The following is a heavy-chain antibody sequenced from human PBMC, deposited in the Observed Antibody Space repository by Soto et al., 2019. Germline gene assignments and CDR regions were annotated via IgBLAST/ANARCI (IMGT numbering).Heavy chain of an antibody. J-gene: IGHJ3*01. CDR2: MYYSGST. CDR1: GGSISDFY. D-gene: IGHD2-21*02. V-gene: IGHV4-59*01. CDR3: ARGSLSTVTANAFDV. Sequence: QVQLQDSGPGLVKPSETLSLTCTVSGGSISDFYWSWIRQPPGKALEWIGYGYMYYSGSTYYNPSLDGRVSLSVDPSNNQFSLRLTSVTAADTAVYYCARGSLSTVTANAFDVWGPGAPVTVSS.